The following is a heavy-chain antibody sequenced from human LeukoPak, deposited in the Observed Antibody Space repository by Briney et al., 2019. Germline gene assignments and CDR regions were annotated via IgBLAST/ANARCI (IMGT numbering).Heavy chain of an antibody. CDR2: ISGSGGST. Sequence: GGSLRLSCAASGFTFSSYAMSWVRRAPGKGLEWVSTISGSGGSTYYADSVKGRFTISRDNSKNTLYLQMNSLRAEDTAVYYCAKDGGGYDTSGYYYGDYWGQGTLVTVSS. D-gene: IGHD3-22*01. V-gene: IGHV3-23*01. CDR1: GFTFSSYA. J-gene: IGHJ4*02. CDR3: AKDGGGYDTSGYYYGDY.